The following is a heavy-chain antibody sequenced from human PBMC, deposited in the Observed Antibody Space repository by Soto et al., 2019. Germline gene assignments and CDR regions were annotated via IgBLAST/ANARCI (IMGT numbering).Heavy chain of an antibody. CDR3: AKDPLWYGSSWYPNWFGP. Sequence: EVQLLESGGGLLQPGGSLTLSCAASGFAFHSYAMSWVRQAPGKGLEWVSGITASGDATYYADSLKGRFTISRDNSKNMLYLQMNGLRAEDTAIYYCAKDPLWYGSSWYPNWFGPWGQGTLATVSS. V-gene: IGHV3-23*01. D-gene: IGHD6-13*01. CDR1: GFAFHSYA. J-gene: IGHJ5*02. CDR2: ITASGDAT.